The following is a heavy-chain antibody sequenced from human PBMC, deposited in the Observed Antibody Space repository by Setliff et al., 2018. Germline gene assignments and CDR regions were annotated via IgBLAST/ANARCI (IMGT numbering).Heavy chain of an antibody. D-gene: IGHD6-13*01. V-gene: IGHV1-69*13. CDR1: GGTFKNHA. CDR2: TIPMFDRP. CDR3: ARGNMDVVAAGGKYSGLAF. J-gene: IGHJ6*02. Sequence: SVKVSCKTSGGTFKNHAISRVRQAPGQGLEWMGGTIPMFDRPNYAQKFQGRVAITADESTNTAYIEISSLRYEDTAVYYCARGNMDVVAAGGKYSGLAFWGQGTTVTVS.